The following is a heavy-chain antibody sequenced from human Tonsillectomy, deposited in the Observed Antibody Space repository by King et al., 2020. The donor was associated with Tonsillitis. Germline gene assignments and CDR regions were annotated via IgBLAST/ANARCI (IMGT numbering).Heavy chain of an antibody. V-gene: IGHV3-23*04. D-gene: IGHD3-22*01. CDR1: GFTFNNYA. Sequence: VQLVESGGGLVQPGGSLRLSCAASGFTFNNYAMSWVRQAPGKGLELVLGISGRVCRTYDADSVKGRFTISRDYSKNTLYLQMNSLRAEDTAVYYCAKLDSYDSSGYYAYWGQGTLVTVSS. CDR2: ISGRVCRT. J-gene: IGHJ4*02. CDR3: AKLDSYDSSGYYAY.